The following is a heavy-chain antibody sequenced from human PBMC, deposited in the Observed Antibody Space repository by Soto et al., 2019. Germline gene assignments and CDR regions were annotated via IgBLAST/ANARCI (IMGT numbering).Heavy chain of an antibody. CDR1: GGSISSGDYY. CDR2: IYYSGIT. J-gene: IGHJ5*02. CDR3: ARGRAAMVKGWFDP. V-gene: IGHV4-30-4*01. Sequence: SETLSLTCTVSGGSISSGDYYWSWIRQPPGKGLEWIGYIYYSGITYYNPSLKSRVTISVDTSKNQFSLKLSSVTAADTAVYYCARGRAAMVKGWFDPWGQGTLVTV. D-gene: IGHD5-18*01.